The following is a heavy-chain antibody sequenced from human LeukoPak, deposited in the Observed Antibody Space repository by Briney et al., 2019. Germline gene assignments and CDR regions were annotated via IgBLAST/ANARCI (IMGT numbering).Heavy chain of an antibody. J-gene: IGHJ4*02. Sequence: ASVKVSCKASGYTFTGYYMHWVRQAPGQGLEWMGWINPNSGGTNYAQKFQGRVTMTRDTSISTAYMELSRLRSDGTPVYYCARDRPARGQLGGYFDFWGQGTLVTVSS. CDR1: GYTFTGYY. CDR2: INPNSGGT. V-gene: IGHV1-2*02. CDR3: ARDRPARGQLGGYFDF. D-gene: IGHD6-6*01.